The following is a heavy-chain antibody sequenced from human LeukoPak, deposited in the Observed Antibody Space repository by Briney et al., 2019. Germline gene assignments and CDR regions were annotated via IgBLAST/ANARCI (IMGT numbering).Heavy chain of an antibody. V-gene: IGHV3-23*01. Sequence: GGSLRLSCAAPGFTFSSYAMSWVRQAPGKRLEWVSAISGSGGNTYYADSVKGRFTISRDNSKNTLYLQMNSLRAEDTAVYYCAKDLSLATRPYYFDYWGQGTLVTASS. J-gene: IGHJ4*02. CDR2: ISGSGGNT. D-gene: IGHD6-6*01. CDR1: GFTFSSYA. CDR3: AKDLSLATRPYYFDY.